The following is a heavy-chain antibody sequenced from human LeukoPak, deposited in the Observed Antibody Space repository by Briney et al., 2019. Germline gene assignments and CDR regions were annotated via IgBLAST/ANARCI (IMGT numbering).Heavy chain of an antibody. D-gene: IGHD5-18*01. CDR2: ISASGGST. V-gene: IGHV3-23*01. CDR3: AKDLRGYSYGQKVY. Sequence: GGSLRLSCAASGFTFSDYAMSWVRQAPGKGLEWVSTISASGGSTYYADSVKGRFTISRDNSKNTLYLQMYSLRAEDTALYYCAKDLRGYSYGQKVYWGQGTLVTVSS. J-gene: IGHJ4*02. CDR1: GFTFSDYA.